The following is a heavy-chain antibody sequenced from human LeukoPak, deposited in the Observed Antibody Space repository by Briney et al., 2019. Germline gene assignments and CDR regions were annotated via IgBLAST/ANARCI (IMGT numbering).Heavy chain of an antibody. V-gene: IGHV3-7*01. J-gene: IGHJ3*01. CDR2: IKQDGSEK. Sequence: PGGSLRLSCAASGFTFSSSWMSWVRQAPGKWLEWVANIKQDGSEKYYVDSVKGRFTISRDNAKNSLYLQMNSLRAEDTAVYYCARDRACVVCGVVGFALWGQGAMVAVSS. CDR1: GFTFSSSW. CDR3: ARDRACVVCGVVGFAL. D-gene: IGHD2-21*01.